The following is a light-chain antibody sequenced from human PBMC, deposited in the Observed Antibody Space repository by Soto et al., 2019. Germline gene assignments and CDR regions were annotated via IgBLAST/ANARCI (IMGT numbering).Light chain of an antibody. V-gene: IGLV1-44*01. Sequence: QSVLTQSPSASGTPGQRVTISCSGSGSNIGSNTVNWYQQLPGTAPKLLIYSNNQRPSGVPDRFSGSKSGTSASLAISGLQSEDEAGYHRAACDDSLNGRVFAGGTKLTVL. CDR3: AACDDSLNGRV. CDR2: SNN. J-gene: IGLJ2*01. CDR1: GSNIGSNT.